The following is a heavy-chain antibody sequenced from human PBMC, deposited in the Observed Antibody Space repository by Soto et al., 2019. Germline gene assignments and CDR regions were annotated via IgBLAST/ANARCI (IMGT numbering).Heavy chain of an antibody. CDR1: GGSVSSGSYY. Sequence: SETLSLTCTVSGGSVSSGSYYWNWIRQSPGKGLEWIGYIYSSGSTHYNPSLQNRVTISIDTSKNQVSLKVNSVTAADTAVYYCARDHPHSYGVYYFDYWGQGTPVTV. CDR3: ARDHPHSYGVYYFDY. J-gene: IGHJ4*02. CDR2: IYSSGST. V-gene: IGHV4-61*01. D-gene: IGHD5-18*01.